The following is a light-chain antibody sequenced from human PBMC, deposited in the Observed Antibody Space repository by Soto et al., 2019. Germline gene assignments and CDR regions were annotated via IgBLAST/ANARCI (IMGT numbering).Light chain of an antibody. CDR1: SRDIGGYNY. J-gene: IGLJ1*01. Sequence: QSVLTQPASVSGSPGQSITISCTGTSRDIGGYNYVCWYQQHPDKVPKLMIYDVSNRPSGVSNRFSGSKSGNTAYLTISGLQAEDEADYYCSSYTSTGPHVFGPGTKLTVL. CDR2: DVS. CDR3: SSYTSTGPHV. V-gene: IGLV2-14*01.